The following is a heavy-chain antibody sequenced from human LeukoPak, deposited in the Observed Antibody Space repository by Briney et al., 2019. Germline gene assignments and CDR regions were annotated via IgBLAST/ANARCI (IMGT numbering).Heavy chain of an antibody. CDR2: IKTDGSVT. CDR1: GFTFNNHW. J-gene: IGHJ6*02. Sequence: GGSLRLSCAVSGFTFNNHWMHWVRQAPGKGLVWVSRIKTDGSVTNYADSVEGRFTISRDNAKNTLYLQMNSLRVEDTAVYYCARGISMDVWDQGTTVTVS. CDR3: ARGISMDV. V-gene: IGHV3-74*01.